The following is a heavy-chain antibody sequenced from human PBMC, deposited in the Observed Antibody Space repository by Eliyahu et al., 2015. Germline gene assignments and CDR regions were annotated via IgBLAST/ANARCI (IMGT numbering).Heavy chain of an antibody. Sequence: QVQLQQWGAGLLKPSETLSLTCGVYGGSFSSYYWSWIRQPPGKGLELIGEINHSGSTNYNPSLKRRVTISVDSSKNQFSLELTSVTAADTAVYYCARGPVDSRTWFSIFDYWGPGTLVTVSS. V-gene: IGHV4-34*02. J-gene: IGHJ4*02. CDR3: ARGPVDSRTWFSIFDY. CDR2: INHSGST. CDR1: GGSFSSYY. D-gene: IGHD6-13*01.